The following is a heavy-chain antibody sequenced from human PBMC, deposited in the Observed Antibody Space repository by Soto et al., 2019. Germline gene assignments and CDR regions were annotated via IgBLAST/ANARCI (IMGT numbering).Heavy chain of an antibody. CDR3: AKDRIMGSTTFWGMDV. V-gene: IGHV3-23*01. CDR1: GFTFSSYA. J-gene: IGHJ6*02. D-gene: IGHD3-16*01. CDR2: IIGSGGRT. Sequence: EVQLLESGGGLVQPGGSLRLSCAASGFTFSSYAMSWVRQAPGKGLEWVSAIIGSGGRTYYADSVKGRFTISRDNSKNTLYLQMNSLRVADTDVYYCAKDRIMGSTTFWGMDVWGQGTTVTVSS.